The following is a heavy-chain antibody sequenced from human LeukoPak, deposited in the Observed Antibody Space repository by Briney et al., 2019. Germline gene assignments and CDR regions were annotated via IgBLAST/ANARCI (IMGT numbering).Heavy chain of an antibody. J-gene: IGHJ6*03. CDR2: IIPIFGTA. CDR1: GYTFTSYG. D-gene: IGHD5-18*01. CDR3: ARGYTAMGYYMDV. V-gene: IGHV1-69*06. Sequence: ASVKVSCKASGYTFTSYGISWVRQAPGQGLEWMGGIIPIFGTANYAQRFQGRVTITADKSTSTAYMELSSLRSEDTAVYYCARGYTAMGYYMDVWGKGTTVTISS.